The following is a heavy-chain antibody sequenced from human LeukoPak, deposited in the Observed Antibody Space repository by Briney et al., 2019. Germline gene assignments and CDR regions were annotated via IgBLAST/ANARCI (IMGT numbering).Heavy chain of an antibody. Sequence: ASVKVSCKASGGTFSSYAISWVRQAPGQGLEWMGGIIPIFGTANYAQKFQGRVTITTDESTSTVYMELSSLRSEDTAVYYCARAIYSNPLYYYYYMDVWGKGTTVTVSS. CDR3: ARAIYSNPLYYYYYMDV. J-gene: IGHJ6*03. CDR2: IIPIFGTA. D-gene: IGHD4-11*01. V-gene: IGHV1-69*05. CDR1: GGTFSSYA.